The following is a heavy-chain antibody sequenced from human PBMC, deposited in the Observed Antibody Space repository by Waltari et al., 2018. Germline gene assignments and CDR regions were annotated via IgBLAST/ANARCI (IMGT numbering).Heavy chain of an antibody. CDR2: ISSRGSAT. V-gene: IGHV3-48*01. CDR1: GFTFTPYT. Sequence: EVQMLESGGGLVEPGGSLRLSCTTSGFTFTPYTISWVRQTPTRGLEWVSYISSRGSATHYADSVRGRFTISRDSAKGSVYLQMNNLRADDAAMYYCARGRYGAGSYSDYDNWGQGTLVTVSS. D-gene: IGHD3-10*01. CDR3: ARGRYGAGSYSDYDN. J-gene: IGHJ4*02.